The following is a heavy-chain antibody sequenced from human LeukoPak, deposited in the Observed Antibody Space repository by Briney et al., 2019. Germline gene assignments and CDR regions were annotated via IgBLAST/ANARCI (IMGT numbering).Heavy chain of an antibody. CDR2: IYYSGST. D-gene: IGHD6-19*01. J-gene: IGHJ4*02. CDR1: GGSISSSSYY. Sequence: SETLSLTCTVSGGSISSSSYYWGWIRQPPGKGLEWIGSIYYSGSTYYNPSLKSRVTISVDTSKNQFSLKLSSVTAADTAVYYCARDLGQWLVQYYFDYWGQGTLVTVSS. CDR3: ARDLGQWLVQYYFDY. V-gene: IGHV4-39*07.